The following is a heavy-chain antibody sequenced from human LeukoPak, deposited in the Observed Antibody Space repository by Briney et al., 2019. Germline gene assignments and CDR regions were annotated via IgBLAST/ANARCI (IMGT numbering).Heavy chain of an antibody. D-gene: IGHD6-13*01. J-gene: IGHJ4*02. CDR3: ARGRSSSNAPILVDY. V-gene: IGHV3-30*02. Sequence: PGGSLRLSCAASGFTFGSYGIHWVRQAPGKGLEWLAFIGFDESNNYYADSVKGRFIISRDNSKNTLYLQMNSLRAEDTAVYYCARGRSSSNAPILVDYWGQGTLVTVSS. CDR2: IGFDESNN. CDR1: GFTFGSYG.